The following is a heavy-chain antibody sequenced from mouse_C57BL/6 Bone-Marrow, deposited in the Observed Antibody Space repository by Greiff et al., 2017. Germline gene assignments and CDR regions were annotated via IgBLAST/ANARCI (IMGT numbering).Heavy chain of an antibody. J-gene: IGHJ2*01. CDR1: GYAFTNYL. V-gene: IGHV1-54*01. CDR3: ARGSYYYGSRAHY. Sequence: VPLVESGAELVRPGTSVKVSCKASGYAFTNYLIEWVKQRPGQGLEWIGVINPGSGGTNYNEKFKGKATLTADKSSSTAYMQLSSLTSEDSAVYFCARGSYYYGSRAHYWGQGTTLTVSS. CDR2: INPGSGGT. D-gene: IGHD1-1*01.